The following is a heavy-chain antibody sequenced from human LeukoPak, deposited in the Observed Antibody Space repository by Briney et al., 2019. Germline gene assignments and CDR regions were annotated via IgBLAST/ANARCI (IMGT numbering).Heavy chain of an antibody. J-gene: IGHJ4*02. CDR1: GFTFSDYC. CDR3: ARDRIAAGEGLDY. V-gene: IGHV3-11*04. D-gene: IGHD6-13*01. CDR2: ISSSGSTI. Sequence: GGSLRLSCAASGFTFSDYCMSWLRQAPGKGLEWVSYISSSGSTIYYADSVKGRFTISRDNAKNSLYLQMNSLRAEDTAVYYCARDRIAAGEGLDYWGQGTLVTVSS.